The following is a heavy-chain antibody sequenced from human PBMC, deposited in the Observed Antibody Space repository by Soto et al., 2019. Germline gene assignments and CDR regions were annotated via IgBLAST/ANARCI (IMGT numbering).Heavy chain of an antibody. CDR2: IIPIFGTA. Sequence: ASVKVSCKASGGTFSSYAISWVRQAPGQGLEWMGGIIPIFGTANYAQKFQGRVTITADESTSTAYMELSSLRSEDTAVYYCARFLQWPELYFDYWGQGTLVTVSS. CDR1: GGTFSSYA. D-gene: IGHD6-19*01. J-gene: IGHJ4*02. V-gene: IGHV1-69*13. CDR3: ARFLQWPELYFDY.